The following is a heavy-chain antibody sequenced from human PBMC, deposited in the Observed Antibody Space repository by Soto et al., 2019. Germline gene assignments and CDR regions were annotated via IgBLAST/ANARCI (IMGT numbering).Heavy chain of an antibody. Sequence: PSETLSLTCTVSGGSISSYYWSWIRQPPGKGLEWIGYIYYSGSTNYNPSLKSRVTISVDTSKNQFSLKLSSVTAADTAVYYCARSIGAARLFDYWGQGTLVTV. CDR1: GGSISSYY. V-gene: IGHV4-59*08. D-gene: IGHD6-6*01. CDR2: IYYSGST. J-gene: IGHJ4*02. CDR3: ARSIGAARLFDY.